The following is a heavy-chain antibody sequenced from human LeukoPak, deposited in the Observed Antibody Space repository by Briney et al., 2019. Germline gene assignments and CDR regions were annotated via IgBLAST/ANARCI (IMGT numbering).Heavy chain of an antibody. J-gene: IGHJ4*02. CDR3: ARDRRDGYIFY. V-gene: IGHV1-2*02. CDR1: GYTFTGYY. D-gene: IGHD5-24*01. Sequence: VASVKLSCKASGYTFTGYYMHWVRQAPGQGLEWMGWINPNSSGTNYAQKSQGSVTMTTDTSTSTAYTEQRRLRSDATAVYYCARDRRDGYIFYWGQGTLVTVSS. CDR2: INPNSSGT.